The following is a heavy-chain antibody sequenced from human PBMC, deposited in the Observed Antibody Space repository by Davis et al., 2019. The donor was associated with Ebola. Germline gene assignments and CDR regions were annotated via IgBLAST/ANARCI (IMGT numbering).Heavy chain of an antibody. CDR1: GFTFSSYA. V-gene: IGHV3-30*04. Sequence: GESLKISCAASGFTFSSYAMHWVRQAPGKGLEWVAFVSYNGRDTYHADSVKGRFTISRDNSKNTLYLQMNSLRAEDTAVYYCARSNRWRNYYYYYYMDVWGKGTTVTVSS. CDR3: ARSNRWRNYYYYYYMDV. J-gene: IGHJ6*03. CDR2: VSYNGRDT. D-gene: IGHD2/OR15-2a*01.